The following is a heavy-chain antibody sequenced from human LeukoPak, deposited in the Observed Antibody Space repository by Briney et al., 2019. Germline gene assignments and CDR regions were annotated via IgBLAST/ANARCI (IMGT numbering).Heavy chain of an antibody. CDR3: AKEIYGDSTGGRFQH. CDR1: GFTFSSYS. V-gene: IGHV3-23*01. CDR2: ISGSGVGT. D-gene: IGHD4-17*01. Sequence: GGSLRLPCAASGFTFSSYSMNWVRQAPGKGLEWVSVISGSGVGTYYADSVKGRFTISRDNSKNTLYLQMNSLRAEDTAVYYCAKEIYGDSTGGRFQHWGQGTLVTVSS. J-gene: IGHJ1*01.